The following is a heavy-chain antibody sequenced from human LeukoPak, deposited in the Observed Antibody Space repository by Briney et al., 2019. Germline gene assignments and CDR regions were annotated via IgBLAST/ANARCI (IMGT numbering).Heavy chain of an antibody. CDR3: AKNMVRGVIPYYGMDV. Sequence: RGSLSLSCAASGFTFSSDAMSWVRHAPRKGLEWVSAISSSGGSTNYADSVKGRFTISRDNSKNTLYLQMNSLRAEDTAVYYCAKNMVRGVIPYYGMDVWGKGTTVTVSS. CDR1: GFTFSSDA. V-gene: IGHV3-23*01. CDR2: ISSSGGST. J-gene: IGHJ6*04. D-gene: IGHD3-10*01.